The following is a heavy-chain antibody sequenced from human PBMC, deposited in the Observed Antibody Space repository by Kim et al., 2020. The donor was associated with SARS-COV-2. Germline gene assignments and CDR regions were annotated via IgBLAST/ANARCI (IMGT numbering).Heavy chain of an antibody. J-gene: IGHJ3*02. D-gene: IGHD2-21*01. Sequence: YAQKCQGRVTITADESTSTAYMELSSLRSEDTAVYYCARAVSGLDYAFDSWGQGTMVTVSS. CDR3: ARAVSGLDYAFDS. V-gene: IGHV1-69*01.